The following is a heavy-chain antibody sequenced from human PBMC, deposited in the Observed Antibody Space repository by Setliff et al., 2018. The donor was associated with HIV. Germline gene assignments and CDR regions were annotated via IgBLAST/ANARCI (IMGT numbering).Heavy chain of an antibody. CDR2: IYWDDDR. CDR1: GFSLSTSGVG. Sequence: SGPTLVNPTQTLTLTCTFSGFSLSTSGVGVGWIRQPPGKALEWLALIYWDDDRRSSPSLKNRVTITKDTSKNQVVLTMTSVDPADTATYFCAHMGAAAVFDYWGQGTLVTVSS. D-gene: IGHD2-2*01. CDR3: AHMGAAAVFDY. J-gene: IGHJ4*02. V-gene: IGHV2-5*02.